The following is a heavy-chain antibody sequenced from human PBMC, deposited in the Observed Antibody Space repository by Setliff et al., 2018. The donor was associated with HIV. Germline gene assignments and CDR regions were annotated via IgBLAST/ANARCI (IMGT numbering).Heavy chain of an antibody. D-gene: IGHD3-16*01. CDR2: VCQRGGI. CDR3: VRNSGWALGS. CDR1: GDSIDSPHC. J-gene: IGHJ4*02. V-gene: IGHV4-4*02. Sequence: SETLSLTCTVSGDSIDSPHCWSWVRQSLEKGLEWIGEVCQRGGINYYPFFWSRAIIPMYKPKSHFSLRLTSVTAADTAVYFCVRNSGWALGSWGQGTLVTVSS.